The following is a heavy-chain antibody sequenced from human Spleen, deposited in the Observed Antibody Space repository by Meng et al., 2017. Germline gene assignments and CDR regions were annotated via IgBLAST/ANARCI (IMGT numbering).Heavy chain of an antibody. CDR2: INPTGGSS. D-gene: IGHD3-22*01. CDR1: GYTFTDYS. J-gene: IGHJ5*02. Sequence: ASVKVSCKASGYTFTDYSMHWVRQAPGHGLEWMGIINPTGGSSSYAQKFQGRVTITRDTSTDTVYMELSSLRSEDTAVYYCARDPLITMIGGFDPWGQGTLVTVSS. V-gene: IGHV1-46*01. CDR3: ARDPLITMIGGFDP.